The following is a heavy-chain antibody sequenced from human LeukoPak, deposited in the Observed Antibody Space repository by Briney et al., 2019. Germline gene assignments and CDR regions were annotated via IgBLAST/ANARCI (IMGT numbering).Heavy chain of an antibody. D-gene: IGHD5-12*01. CDR3: ASRDAATSDY. J-gene: IGHJ4*02. Sequence: SETLSLTCTVSGGSISSSSYYWGWIRQPPGKGLEWIGSIYYSGSTYYNPSLKSRVTISVDTSKNQFSLKLSSVTAADTAVYYCASRDAATSDYWGQGTLSPSPQ. CDR2: IYYSGST. CDR1: GGSISSSSYY. V-gene: IGHV4-39*01.